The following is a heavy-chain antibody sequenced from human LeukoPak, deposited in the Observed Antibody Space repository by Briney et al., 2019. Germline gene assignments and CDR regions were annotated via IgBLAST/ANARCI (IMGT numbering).Heavy chain of an antibody. CDR2: IYSGGST. Sequence: PGGSLRLSCAASGFTFSSYAMSWVRQAPGKGLEWVSVIYSGGSTYYADSVKGRFTISRDNAKNSLYLQMNSLRAEDTAVYYCARGEAVAGTSRFDPWGQGTLVTVSS. D-gene: IGHD6-19*01. V-gene: IGHV3-66*01. CDR1: GFTFSSYA. CDR3: ARGEAVAGTSRFDP. J-gene: IGHJ5*02.